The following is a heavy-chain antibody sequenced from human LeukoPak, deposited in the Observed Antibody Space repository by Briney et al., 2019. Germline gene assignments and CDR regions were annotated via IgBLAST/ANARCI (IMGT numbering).Heavy chain of an antibody. CDR2: ISYSGST. CDR3: ARERGREYYDAFDI. CDR1: GGSISSSY. Sequence: SETLSLTCTVSGGSISSSYWSWIRQPPGKGLEWIGYISYSGSTNYNPSLKSRVTISVDTSKNQFSLKLSSVTAADTAVYYCARERGREYYDAFDIWGQGTMVTVSS. V-gene: IGHV4-59*01. J-gene: IGHJ3*02. D-gene: IGHD2/OR15-2a*01.